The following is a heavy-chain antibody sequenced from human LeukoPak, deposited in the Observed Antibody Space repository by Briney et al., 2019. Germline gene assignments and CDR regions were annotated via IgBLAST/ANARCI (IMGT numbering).Heavy chain of an antibody. V-gene: IGHV2-70*17. J-gene: IGHJ4*02. CDR2: IDWDDDK. CDR3: TRIGRYYDSSGRPICYFDY. Sequence: SGPTLVNPTQTLTLTCTFSGFSLSTSGMCMSWSRQPPGKALEWLARIDWDDDKFYSTSLKTRLTISKDTSKNQVVLTMTNMDPVDTATYYCTRIGRYYDSSGRPICYFDYWGQGTLVTVSS. CDR1: GFSLSTSGMC. D-gene: IGHD3-22*01.